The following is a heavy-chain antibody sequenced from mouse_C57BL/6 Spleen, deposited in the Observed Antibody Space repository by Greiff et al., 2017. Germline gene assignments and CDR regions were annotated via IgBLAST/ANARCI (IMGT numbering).Heavy chain of an antibody. J-gene: IGHJ3*01. CDR2: IYPSDSET. V-gene: IGHV1-61*01. Sequence: QVQLQQPGAELVRPGSSVKLSCKASGYTFTSYWMDWVKQRPGQGLEWIGNIYPSDSETHYNQKFKDKATLTVDKSSSTAYIQLSSLTSEDSAVYYCAREELGRGFAYWGQGTLVTVSA. D-gene: IGHD4-1*01. CDR1: GYTFTSYW. CDR3: AREELGRGFAY.